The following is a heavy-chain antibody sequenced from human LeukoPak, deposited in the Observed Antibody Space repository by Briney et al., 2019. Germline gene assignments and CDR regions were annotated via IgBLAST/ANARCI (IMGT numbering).Heavy chain of an antibody. CDR2: ISSDESST. Sequence: PGGSLRLSCAASGFTFSSYWMHWVRHVPGKGVVWVSRISSDESSTTYADSVKGRFTISRDNAKNTLYLQMNSLRAEDTAVYYCARDTYGSGNFYEYWGQGTLVMVSS. D-gene: IGHD3-10*01. CDR1: GFTFSSYW. J-gene: IGHJ4*02. V-gene: IGHV3-74*01. CDR3: ARDTYGSGNFYEY.